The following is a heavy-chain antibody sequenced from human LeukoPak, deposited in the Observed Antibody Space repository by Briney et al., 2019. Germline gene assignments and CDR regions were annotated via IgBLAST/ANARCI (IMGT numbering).Heavy chain of an antibody. CDR2: IIPILGIA. CDR3: ARGPTLGDGYNLRRFDY. D-gene: IGHD5-24*01. J-gene: IGHJ4*02. V-gene: IGHV1-69*04. Sequence: GASVKVSCKASGYTFTSYYMHWVRQAPGQGLEWMGRIIPILGIANYAQKFQGRVTITADKSTSTAYMELSSLRSDDTAVYYCARGPTLGDGYNLRRFDYWGQGTLVTVSS. CDR1: GYTFTSYY.